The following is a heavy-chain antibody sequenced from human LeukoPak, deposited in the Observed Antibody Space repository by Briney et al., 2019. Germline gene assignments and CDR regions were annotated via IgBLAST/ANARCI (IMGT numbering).Heavy chain of an antibody. Sequence: GGSLRLSCAASGFTFSSYAMSWVRQAPGKGLEWVSAISGSGGSTYYADSVKGRFTISRDNSKNTLYLQMSSLRAEDTAVYYCAKVDTAMPTFDYWGQGTLVTVSS. V-gene: IGHV3-23*01. J-gene: IGHJ4*02. CDR3: AKVDTAMPTFDY. D-gene: IGHD5-18*01. CDR2: ISGSGGST. CDR1: GFTFSSYA.